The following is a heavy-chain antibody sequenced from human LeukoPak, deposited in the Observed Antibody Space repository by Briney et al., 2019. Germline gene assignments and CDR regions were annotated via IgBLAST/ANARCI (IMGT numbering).Heavy chain of an antibody. CDR2: IYRSGST. CDR3: ARDEGGRHCYGSGSRVY. CDR1: NYSISRDYY. V-gene: IGHV4-38-2*02. Sequence: SETLSLTCTVSNYSISRDYYWGWIRQPPGKGLEWIGSIYRSGSTYYNPSLKSRVTISIDTSRNQFSLKLSSVTAADTAVYFCARDEGGRHCYGSGSRVYWGQGTLVTVSS. D-gene: IGHD3-10*01. J-gene: IGHJ4*02.